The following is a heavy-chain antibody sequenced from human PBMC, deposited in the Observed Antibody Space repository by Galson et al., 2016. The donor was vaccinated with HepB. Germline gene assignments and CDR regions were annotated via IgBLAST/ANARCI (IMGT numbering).Heavy chain of an antibody. D-gene: IGHD1-26*01. V-gene: IGHV6-1*01. CDR3: ARDPSGSLDY. J-gene: IGHJ4*02. Sequence: CAISGDSVSSDSAAWNRIRQSPSRGLEWLGRTYYRSKWDNEYAVSVRSRMTINPDTSKNQFSLQLNSVTPEDTAVYYCARDPSGSLDYWGQGILVTVSS. CDR2: TYYRSKWDN. CDR1: GDSVSSDSAA.